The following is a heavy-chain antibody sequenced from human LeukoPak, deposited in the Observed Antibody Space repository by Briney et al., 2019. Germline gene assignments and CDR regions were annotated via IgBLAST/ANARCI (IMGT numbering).Heavy chain of an antibody. CDR3: AKLTFTMVRGVITAFDI. D-gene: IGHD3-10*01. J-gene: IGHJ3*02. Sequence: GRSLRLFCAASGFTFSSYGMHWVRQAPGKGLEWVAVISYDGSNKYYADSVKGRFTISRDNSKNTLYLQMNSLRAEDTAVYYCAKLTFTMVRGVITAFDIWGQGTMVTVSS. CDR1: GFTFSSYG. V-gene: IGHV3-30*18. CDR2: ISYDGSNK.